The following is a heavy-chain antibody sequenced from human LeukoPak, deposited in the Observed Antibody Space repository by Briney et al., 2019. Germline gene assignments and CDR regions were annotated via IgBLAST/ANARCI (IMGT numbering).Heavy chain of an antibody. CDR1: GFTFSSYW. CDR3: ARDQTYYDFWSGAPPLFDY. J-gene: IGHJ4*02. CDR2: IKQDGSEK. Sequence: GGSLRLSCAASGFTFSSYWMSWVRQAPGKGLEWVANIKQDGSEKYYVDSVKGRFTISRDNAKNSLYLQMNSLRAEDTAVYYCARDQTYYDFWSGAPPLFDYWGQGTLVTVSS. V-gene: IGHV3-7*01. D-gene: IGHD3-3*01.